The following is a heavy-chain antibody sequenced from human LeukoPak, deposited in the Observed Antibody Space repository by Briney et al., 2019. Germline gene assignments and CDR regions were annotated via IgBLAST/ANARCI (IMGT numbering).Heavy chain of an antibody. CDR3: VSFYETY. Sequence: GGSLRLSCAASGNYCMHWVRQVPGQGLVWVSHINSDGSWTSYADSVKVRFTISKDNAKNTVYLQMNSLRAEDTAAYYCVSFYETYWGRGTLVTVPS. CDR2: INSDGSWT. CDR1: GNYC. D-gene: IGHD3-22*01. J-gene: IGHJ4*02. V-gene: IGHV3-74*01.